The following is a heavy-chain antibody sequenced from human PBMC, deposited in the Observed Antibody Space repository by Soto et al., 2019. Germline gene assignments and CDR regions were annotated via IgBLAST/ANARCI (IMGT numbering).Heavy chain of an antibody. J-gene: IGHJ4*02. CDR3: TTGFVGYCSSTSCYTDDY. Sequence: GGSLRLSCAASGFTFSNAWMSWVRQAPGKGLEWVGRIKSKTDGGTTDYAAPVKGRFTISRDDSKNTLYLQMNSLKTEDTAVYYCTTGFVGYCSSTSCYTDDYWGRGTLVTVSS. CDR2: IKSKTDGGTT. D-gene: IGHD2-2*02. CDR1: GFTFSNAW. V-gene: IGHV3-15*01.